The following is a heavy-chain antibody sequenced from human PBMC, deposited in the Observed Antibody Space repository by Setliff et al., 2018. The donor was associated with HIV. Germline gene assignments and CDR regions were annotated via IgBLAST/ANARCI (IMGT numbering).Heavy chain of an antibody. J-gene: IGHJ6*04. CDR1: GDSVNDRSYF. V-gene: IGHV4-31*03. CDR3: ARDRSRHYGAGGRLDV. D-gene: IGHD4-17*01. CDR2: IYYSGST. Sequence: SETLSLTCTVSGDSVNDRSYFWGWIRQHPGEGLEWIGYIYYSGSTYYNPSLKSRVTILVDTYKNLFTLKLCSVTAADTALYYCARDRSRHYGAGGRLDVWGKGTTVTVSS.